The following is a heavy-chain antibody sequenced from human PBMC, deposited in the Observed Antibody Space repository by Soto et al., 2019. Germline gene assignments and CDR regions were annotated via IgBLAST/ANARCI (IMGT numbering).Heavy chain of an antibody. V-gene: IGHV1-69*06. CDR3: ARRGAFDDYWSGSNGGFDH. CDR1: GGTFSSYA. J-gene: IGHJ4*02. Sequence: GASVKVSCKASGGTFSSYAISWVRQAPGQGLEWMGGIIPIFGTANYAQKFQGRVTITADKSTSTAYMELSSLKASDAATYYCARRGAFDDYWSGSNGGFDHWGQGTQVTVSS. CDR2: IIPIFGTA. D-gene: IGHD3-3*01.